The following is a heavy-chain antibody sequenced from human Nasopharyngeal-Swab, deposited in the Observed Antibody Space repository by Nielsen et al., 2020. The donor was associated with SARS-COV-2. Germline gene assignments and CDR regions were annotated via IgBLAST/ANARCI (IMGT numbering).Heavy chain of an antibody. J-gene: IGHJ2*01. V-gene: IGHV4-39*01. CDR1: GGSISSSSYY. Sequence: SETLSLTCTVSGGSISSSSYYWGWIRQPPGKGLEWIGSIYYSGSTYYNPSLKSRVTISVDTSKNPFSLKLSSVTAADTAVYYCARKLWFGEGWYFDLWGRGTLVTVSS. D-gene: IGHD3-10*01. CDR3: ARKLWFGEGWYFDL. CDR2: IYYSGST.